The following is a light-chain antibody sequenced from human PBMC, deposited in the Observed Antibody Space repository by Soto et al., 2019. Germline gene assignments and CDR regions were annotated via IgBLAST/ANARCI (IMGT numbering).Light chain of an antibody. CDR2: DVS. Sequence: QSALTQPASVSGSPGQSITISCTGTSSDVGGYNYVSWYQQHPGKAPKLMIYDVSNRPSGVSNCFSGSKSGNTASLTISGLQAEDEADYYCSSYTSSGTFGAFGTGTKVTVL. CDR1: SSDVGGYNY. CDR3: SSYTSSGTFGA. J-gene: IGLJ1*01. V-gene: IGLV2-14*01.